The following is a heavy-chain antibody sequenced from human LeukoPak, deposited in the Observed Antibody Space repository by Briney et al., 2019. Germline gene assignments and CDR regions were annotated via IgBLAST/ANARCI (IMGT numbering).Heavy chain of an antibody. CDR3: AKDIGSSSHYYYYGMDV. D-gene: IGHD6-13*01. Sequence: GRSLRLSCAASGFTFDDYAMHWVRQAPGKGLEWVSGISWNSGSIGYADSVKGRFTISRDNAKNSLYLQMNSLRAEDTALYYCAKDIGSSSHYYYYGMDVRGQGTTVTVSS. J-gene: IGHJ6*02. CDR2: ISWNSGSI. CDR1: GFTFDDYA. V-gene: IGHV3-9*01.